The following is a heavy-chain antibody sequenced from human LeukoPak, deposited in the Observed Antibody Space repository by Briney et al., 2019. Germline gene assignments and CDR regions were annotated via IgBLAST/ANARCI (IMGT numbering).Heavy chain of an antibody. V-gene: IGHV4-34*01. CDR1: GGSFSGYY. Sequence: PSETPSLTCAVYGGSFSGYYWSWIRQPPGKGLEWIGEINHSGSTNYNPSLKSRVTISVDTSKNQFSLKLSSVTAADTAVYYCARVSRNDYGDYGIDYWGQGTLVTVSS. D-gene: IGHD4-17*01. J-gene: IGHJ4*02. CDR3: ARVSRNDYGDYGIDY. CDR2: INHSGST.